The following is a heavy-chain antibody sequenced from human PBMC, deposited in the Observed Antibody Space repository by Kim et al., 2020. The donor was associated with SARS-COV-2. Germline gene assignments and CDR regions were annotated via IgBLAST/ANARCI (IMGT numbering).Heavy chain of an antibody. D-gene: IGHD3-3*01. V-gene: IGHV3-21*01. J-gene: IGHJ2*01. Sequence: ADSVKGRFTISRDNAKNSLYLQMNSLRAEDTAVYYCARDLFAWTDWYFDLWGRGTLVTVSS. CDR3: ARDLFAWTDWYFDL.